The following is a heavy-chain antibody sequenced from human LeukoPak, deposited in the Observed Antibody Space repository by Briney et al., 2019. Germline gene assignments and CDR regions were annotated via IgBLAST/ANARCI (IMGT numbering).Heavy chain of an antibody. CDR3: ARAPGGGGSSWYFDI. V-gene: IGHV3-74*01. CDR2: TNSDGSST. CDR1: GFTFSTYW. D-gene: IGHD2-15*01. J-gene: IGHJ2*01. Sequence: PGGSLRLSCAASGFTFSTYWMHWVRQAPGKGLEWVSRTNSDGSSTSYADSVKGRFTISRDNAKNTLYLQMNSLRAEDTAVYYCARAPGGGGSSWYFDIWAVAPCPLSPQ.